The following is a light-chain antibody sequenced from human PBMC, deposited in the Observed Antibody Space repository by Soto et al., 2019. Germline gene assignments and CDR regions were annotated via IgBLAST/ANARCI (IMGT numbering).Light chain of an antibody. Sequence: QLVLTQSSSTSASLGSSVKLTCTLSSGHSSYIIAWHQQQPGKAPRYLMNLESSGSYNKGSGVPDRFSGSGSGADRYLTISNLQFEDEADYYCETWDINIRVFGGGTKLTVL. J-gene: IGLJ2*01. V-gene: IGLV4-60*02. CDR2: LESSGSY. CDR1: SGHSSYI. CDR3: ETWDINIRV.